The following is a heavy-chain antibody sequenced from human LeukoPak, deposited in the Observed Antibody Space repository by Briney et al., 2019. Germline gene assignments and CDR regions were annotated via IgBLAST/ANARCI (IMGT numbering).Heavy chain of an antibody. CDR3: ASPAPYYDNSGYYPLDY. V-gene: IGHV1-2*02. J-gene: IGHJ4*02. CDR1: GYTFTGYY. Sequence: ASVKVSCKASGYTFTGYYMHWVRQAPGQGLAWMGWINSNNGGTNYAQKFQGRVTMTRDTSISTAYMELSSLRSDDTAVYYCASPAPYYDNSGYYPLDYWGQGTLVTVSS. D-gene: IGHD3-22*01. CDR2: INSNNGGT.